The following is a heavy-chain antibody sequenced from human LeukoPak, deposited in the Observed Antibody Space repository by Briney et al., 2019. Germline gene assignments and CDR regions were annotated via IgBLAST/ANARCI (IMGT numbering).Heavy chain of an antibody. V-gene: IGHV3-23*01. CDR2: GSGDDT. Sequence: GSGDDTYYADSVKDRFTISRDNSKNTLYLQMDSLRAEDTAVYYCAKDPHSEQWLVLNWLDPWGQGTLVTVSS. J-gene: IGHJ5*02. D-gene: IGHD6-19*01. CDR3: AKDPHSEQWLVLNWLDP.